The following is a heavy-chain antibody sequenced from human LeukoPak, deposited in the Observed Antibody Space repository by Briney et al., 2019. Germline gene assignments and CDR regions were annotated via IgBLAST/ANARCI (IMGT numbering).Heavy chain of an antibody. Sequence: PPETLSLTCTVSGYSISSGYYWGWIRQPPGKGLEWIGSIYHSGSTYYNPSLKSRVTISVDTSKNQFSLKLSSVTAADTAVYYCARPGRYCSSTSCIGAFDIWGQGTMVTVSS. CDR1: GYSISSGYY. V-gene: IGHV4-38-2*02. J-gene: IGHJ3*02. CDR2: IYHSGST. CDR3: ARPGRYCSSTSCIGAFDI. D-gene: IGHD2-2*01.